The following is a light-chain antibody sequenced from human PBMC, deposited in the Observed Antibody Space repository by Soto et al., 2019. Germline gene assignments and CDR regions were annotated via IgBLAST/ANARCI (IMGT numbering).Light chain of an antibody. V-gene: IGLV2-14*01. CDR3: SSYTSSSTSCV. CDR1: SSDVGGYNY. CDR2: DVS. Sequence: QSALTQPASVSGSPGQSITISCTGTSSDVGGYNYVSWYQQHPGKAPKLMIYDVSNRPSGVSNRFSGSKSGNTASLTISGLQAEDEADDYCSSYTSSSTSCVFGTGTKLTVL. J-gene: IGLJ1*01.